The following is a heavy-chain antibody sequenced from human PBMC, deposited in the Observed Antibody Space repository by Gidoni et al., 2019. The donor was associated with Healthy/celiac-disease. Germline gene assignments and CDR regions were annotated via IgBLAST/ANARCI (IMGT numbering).Heavy chain of an antibody. D-gene: IGHD5-18*01. J-gene: IGHJ4*02. CDR3: ASHPGYSYGRFDY. CDR1: GGSISSINW. Sequence: QVQLQESGPGLVKPSGNLSLTCAVSGGSISSINWWSWVRQPPGKGLEWIGEMYHSGSANYNPSLKSRVTISVYKSKNQFSLKLSSVTAADTAVYYCASHPGYSYGRFDYWGQGTLVTVSS. CDR2: MYHSGSA. V-gene: IGHV4-4*02.